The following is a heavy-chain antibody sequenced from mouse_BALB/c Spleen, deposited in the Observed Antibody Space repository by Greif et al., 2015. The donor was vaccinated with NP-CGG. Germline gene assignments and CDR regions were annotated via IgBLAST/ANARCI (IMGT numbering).Heavy chain of an antibody. CDR3: TRRITYAMDY. D-gene: IGHD2-4*01. CDR1: GYTFTSYY. V-gene: IGHV1S81*02. CDR2: INPSNGGT. Sequence: VQLQQSGAELVKPGASVKLSCKASGYTFTSYYMYWVKQRPGQGLEWIGEINPSNGGTNFNEKFKSKATLTVDKSSSTAYMQLSSLTSEDSAVYYCTRRITYAMDYWGQGTSVTVSS. J-gene: IGHJ4*01.